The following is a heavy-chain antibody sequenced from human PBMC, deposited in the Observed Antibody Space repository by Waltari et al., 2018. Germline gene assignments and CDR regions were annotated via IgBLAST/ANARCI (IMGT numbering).Heavy chain of an antibody. J-gene: IGHJ3*02. D-gene: IGHD6-19*01. CDR1: GYSFTSYC. CDR2: IYPGDADT. Sequence: EVQLVQSGAEVKKPGESLKISCQGSGYSFTSYCIGWVRQMPGKGLEWMGIIYPGDADTRYIPYFQGQVTIAAEKSISTAYLQWSSLKASDTAIYYCASGSSGWSYAFDIWGQGTMVTVSS. CDR3: ASGSSGWSYAFDI. V-gene: IGHV5-51*03.